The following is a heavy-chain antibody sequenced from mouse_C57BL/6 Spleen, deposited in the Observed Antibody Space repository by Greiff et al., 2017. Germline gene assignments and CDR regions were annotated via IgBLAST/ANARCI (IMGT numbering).Heavy chain of an antibody. D-gene: IGHD3-2*02. CDR2: ISYSGST. Sequence: VQLKESGPGMVKPSQSLSLTCTVTGYSITSGYDWHWIRHFPGNKLEWMGYISYSGSTNYNPSLKSRISITHDTSKHHFFLKLNSVTTEDTATYYCARGSSGYSWFADWGQGTLVTVSA. J-gene: IGHJ3*01. CDR3: ARGSSGYSWFAD. V-gene: IGHV3-1*01. CDR1: GYSITSGYD.